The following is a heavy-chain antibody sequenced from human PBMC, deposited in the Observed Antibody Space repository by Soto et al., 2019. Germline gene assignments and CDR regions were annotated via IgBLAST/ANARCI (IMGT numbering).Heavy chain of an antibody. CDR2: TYYRSKWHN. CDR1: GGNESRNRGS. J-gene: IGHJ4*02. V-gene: IGHV6-1*01. Sequence: PLPTLSLTCALSGGNESRNRGSRNCIRQSPSRGLEWLGRTYYRSKWHNEYAESVKSRITINPDTSKNQISLQLNSVTPEDTVVYDCAGAWAAFDYWGQGTRVTVSS. D-gene: IGHD3-16*01. CDR3: AGAWAAFDY.